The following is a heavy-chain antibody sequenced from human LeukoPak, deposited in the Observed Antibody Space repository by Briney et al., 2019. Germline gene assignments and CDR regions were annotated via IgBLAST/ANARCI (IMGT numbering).Heavy chain of an antibody. V-gene: IGHV3-15*01. CDR2: IKRNIDGGTT. Sequence: AGSLTHSCASFGFTLSSTWMSWVRPALAKGVDRVGRIKRNIDGGTTDYAAPVNGRFTISRDDSKNTLYLQMNSLKTEETAVYYCVTGLGRTDHDYWGQGTLVTVSS. CDR3: VTGLGRTDHDY. D-gene: IGHD1/OR15-1a*01. CDR1: GFTLSSTW. J-gene: IGHJ4*02.